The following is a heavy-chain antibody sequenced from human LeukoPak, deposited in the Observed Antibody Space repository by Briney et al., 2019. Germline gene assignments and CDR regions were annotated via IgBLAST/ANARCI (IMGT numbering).Heavy chain of an antibody. CDR2: ISTYNGNT. V-gene: IGHV1-18*01. CDR3: ARDGRCSGGSCYSEAFDI. D-gene: IGHD2-15*01. Sequence: GASVKVSCKASGYTFTSYGISWVRQAPGQGLEWMGWISTYNGNTNYAQKLQSRVTMTTHTSTTTAYMELRSLRSDDTAVYYCARDGRCSGGSCYSEAFDIWGQGTMVTVSS. J-gene: IGHJ3*02. CDR1: GYTFTSYG.